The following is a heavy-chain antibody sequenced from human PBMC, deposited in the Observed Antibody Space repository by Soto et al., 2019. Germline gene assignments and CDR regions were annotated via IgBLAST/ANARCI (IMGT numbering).Heavy chain of an antibody. CDR2: ISYDGSNK. CDR1: GFTFSSYA. Sequence: QPGGSLRLSCAASGFTFSSYAMHWVRQAPGKGLEWVAVISYDGSNKYYADSVKGRFTISRDNSKNTLYLQMNSLRTEDTAVYYCARDRGGNPFWYFDLWGRGTLVTVSS. J-gene: IGHJ2*01. CDR3: ARDRGGNPFWYFDL. V-gene: IGHV3-30-3*01. D-gene: IGHD2-15*01.